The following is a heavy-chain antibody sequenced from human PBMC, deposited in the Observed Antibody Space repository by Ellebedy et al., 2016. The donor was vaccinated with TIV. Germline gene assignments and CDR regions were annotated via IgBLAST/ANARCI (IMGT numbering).Heavy chain of an antibody. CDR3: AKASYSRGWYGPGGMDV. V-gene: IGHV3-7*01. J-gene: IGHJ6*02. D-gene: IGHD6-19*01. Sequence: GGSLRLSXAASGFSFSSSWMSWVRQAPGKGLEWVANIKQDASEKYYADSVKGRFTISRDNSKNTLYLQMNSLRAEDTAVYYCAKASYSRGWYGPGGMDVWGQGTTVTVSS. CDR2: IKQDASEK. CDR1: GFSFSSSW.